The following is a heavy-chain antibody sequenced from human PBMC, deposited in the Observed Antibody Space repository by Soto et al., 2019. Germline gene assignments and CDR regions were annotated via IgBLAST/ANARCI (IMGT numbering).Heavy chain of an antibody. Sequence: PSETLSRTCTVSGGSISSGNYCCSWIRQPPGKGLEWIGFIHYSGSSYYNPSLKSRVTISVDTSKNQFSLRLDSVTAADTAVYYCARDLDTATYFDYWGHGTMVTVSS. CDR3: ARDLDTATYFDY. V-gene: IGHV4-30-4*01. CDR1: GGSISSGNYC. J-gene: IGHJ4*01. CDR2: IHYSGSS. D-gene: IGHD5-18*01.